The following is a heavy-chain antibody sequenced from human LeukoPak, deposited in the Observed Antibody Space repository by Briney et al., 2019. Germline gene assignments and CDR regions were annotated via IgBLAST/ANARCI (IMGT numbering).Heavy chain of an antibody. D-gene: IGHD2-15*01. CDR3: ARGSCSGGSCYSKY. CDR2: IYYSGST. V-gene: IGHV4-59*01. CDR1: GGSISNYY. Sequence: TSETLSLTCTVSGGSISNYYWSWIRQPPGKGLEWIGYIYYSGSTNYNPSLKSRVTISVDTSKNQFSLKLSSVTAADTAVYYCARGSCSGGSCYSKYWGQGTLVTVSS. J-gene: IGHJ4*02.